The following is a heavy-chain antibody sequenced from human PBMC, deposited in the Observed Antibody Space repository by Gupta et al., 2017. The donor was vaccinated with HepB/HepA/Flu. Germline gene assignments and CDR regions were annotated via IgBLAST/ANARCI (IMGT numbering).Heavy chain of an antibody. CDR1: GYSMSSTSSY. V-gene: IGHV4-39*02. Sequence: LQVQESGPGLVKPSETQSLDCTVSGYSMSSTSSYWGWFRQPPGKVLEWIGSFFHSGRTFYIPSLKSRVTIVADTAKTIVSLRLSSVTATDTALYYCARLLISHMDVWGKGTTVTVSS. CDR3: ARLLISHMDV. J-gene: IGHJ6*03. CDR2: FFHSGRT. D-gene: IGHD3-3*02.